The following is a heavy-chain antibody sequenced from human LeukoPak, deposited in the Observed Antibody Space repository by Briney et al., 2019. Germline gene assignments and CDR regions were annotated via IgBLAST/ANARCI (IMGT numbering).Heavy chain of an antibody. D-gene: IGHD5-24*01. CDR2: ISSSDSTI. V-gene: IGHV3-48*03. Sequence: GGSLRLSCAASGFTFSSYEMNWVRQAPGKGLEWVSYISSSDSTIYYADSVKGRFTISRDNARNSLYLQMNSLRAGDTAVYYCARTIEMATISYFDYWGQGTLVTVSS. J-gene: IGHJ4*02. CDR1: GFTFSSYE. CDR3: ARTIEMATISYFDY.